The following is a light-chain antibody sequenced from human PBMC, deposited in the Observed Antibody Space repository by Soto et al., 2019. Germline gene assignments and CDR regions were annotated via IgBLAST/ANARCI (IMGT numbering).Light chain of an antibody. Sequence: EIVLTQSPGTLSLSPGERATFSCRASQSVSNNYLGWHQQKPGQAPRLLIYGASSRATGIPDRFSGSGSGTDFTLTISRLEPEDFAVYYCQQYGSLPCTFGQGTKVEIK. CDR2: GAS. V-gene: IGKV3-20*01. CDR3: QQYGSLPCT. J-gene: IGKJ1*01. CDR1: QSVSNNY.